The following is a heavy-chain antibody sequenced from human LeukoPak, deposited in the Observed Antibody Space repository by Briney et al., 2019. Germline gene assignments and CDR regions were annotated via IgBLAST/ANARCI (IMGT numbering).Heavy chain of an antibody. CDR1: GGTFISYA. CDR3: AREYYDILTGYWGPGAGRMDV. CDR2: IIPILGIA. Sequence: ASVTVSCKASGGTFISYAISWVRQAPGQGLEWMGRIIPILGIANYAQKFQGRVTITADKSTSTAYMELSSLRSEDTAVYYCAREYYDILTGYWGPGAGRMDVWGQGTTVTVSS. V-gene: IGHV1-69*04. J-gene: IGHJ6*02. D-gene: IGHD3-9*01.